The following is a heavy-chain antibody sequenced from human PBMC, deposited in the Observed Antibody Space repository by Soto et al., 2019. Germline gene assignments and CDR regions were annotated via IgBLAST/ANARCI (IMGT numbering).Heavy chain of an antibody. CDR1: CGSISRSTYY. V-gene: IGHV4-39*01. J-gene: IGHJ4*02. D-gene: IGHD3-22*01. CDR3: ARLYYVSSGYYYLGYFDY. CDR2: LYYSGST. Sequence: ETLSLTCTVSCGSISRSTYYWGWIRQPPGKGLECIGSLYYSGSTFYNPSLKSRVTISVDTSKNQFSLRVNSVTAADTAVYYCARLYYVSSGYYYLGYFDYWGQGTLVTVSS.